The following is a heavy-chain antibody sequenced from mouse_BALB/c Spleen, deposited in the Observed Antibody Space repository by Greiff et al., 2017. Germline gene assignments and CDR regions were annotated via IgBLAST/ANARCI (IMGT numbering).Heavy chain of an antibody. J-gene: IGHJ3*01. D-gene: IGHD2-4*01. CDR2: ISSGGST. CDR1: GFTFSSYA. CDR3: ARSEYDGFAY. Sequence: EVKLVESGGGLVKPGGSLKLSCAASGFTFSSYAMSWVRQTPEKRLEWVASISSGGSTYYPDSVKGRFTISRDNARNILYLQMSSLRSEDTAMYYCARSEYDGFAYWGQGTLVTVSA. V-gene: IGHV5-6-5*01.